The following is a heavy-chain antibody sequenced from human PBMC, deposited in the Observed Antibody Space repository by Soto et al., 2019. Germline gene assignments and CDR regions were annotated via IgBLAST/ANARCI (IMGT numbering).Heavy chain of an antibody. J-gene: IGHJ4*02. Sequence: GGSLRLSCAASGFTFSSYDMHWVRQATGKGLEWVSAIGTAGDTYYPGSVKGRFTISRENAKNSLYLQMNSLRAGDTAVYYCARDGGGLHFDYWGQGTLVTVSS. V-gene: IGHV3-13*01. CDR3: ARDGGGLHFDY. CDR1: GFTFSSYD. CDR2: IGTAGDT. D-gene: IGHD2-15*01.